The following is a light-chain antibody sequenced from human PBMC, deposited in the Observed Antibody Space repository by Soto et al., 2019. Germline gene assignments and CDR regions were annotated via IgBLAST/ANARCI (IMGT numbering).Light chain of an antibody. CDR3: CSYAGSSTPSFV. V-gene: IGLV2-23*01. CDR2: EGS. Sequence: QLVLTQPASVSGSPGQSITISCTGTSSDVGSYNLVSWYQQHPGKAPKLMIYEGSKRPSGVSNRFSCSKSGNTASLTISGLQAEDEDDYYCCSYAGSSTPSFVFGTGTKLTVL. CDR1: SSDVGSYNL. J-gene: IGLJ1*01.